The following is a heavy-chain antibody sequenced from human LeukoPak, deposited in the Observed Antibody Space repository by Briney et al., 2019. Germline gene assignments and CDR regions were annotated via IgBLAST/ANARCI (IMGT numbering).Heavy chain of an antibody. CDR2: ISYDGSNK. V-gene: IGHV3-30*04. CDR3: ARDSSLIGVGALSGMDV. J-gene: IGHJ6*02. Sequence: PGRSLRLSCAASGLTFSSYAMHWVRQAPGKGLEWVAVISYDGSNKYYADSVKGRFTISRDNSKNTLYLQMNSLRAEDAAVYYCARDSSLIGVGALSGMDVWGQGTTVTVSS. CDR1: GLTFSSYA. D-gene: IGHD1-26*01.